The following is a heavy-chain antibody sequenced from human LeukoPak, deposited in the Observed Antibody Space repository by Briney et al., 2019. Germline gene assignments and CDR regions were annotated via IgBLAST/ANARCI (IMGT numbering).Heavy chain of an antibody. J-gene: IGHJ4*02. CDR3: AKGSGYTHGLYYFDY. CDR1: RFTFSSYG. V-gene: IGHV3-23*01. CDR2: VISNSANT. D-gene: IGHD5-18*01. Sequence: GGSLRLSCAASRFTFSSYGMSWVRQAPGKGLEWVSSVISNSANTYYADSVKGRFTISRDNSKNTLYLQMNSLRAEDTAVYYCAKGSGYTHGLYYFDYWGQGTLVTVSS.